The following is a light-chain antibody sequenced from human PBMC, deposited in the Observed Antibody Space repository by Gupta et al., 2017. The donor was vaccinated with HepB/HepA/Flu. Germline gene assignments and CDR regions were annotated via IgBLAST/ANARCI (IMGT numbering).Light chain of an antibody. V-gene: IGKV2-30*01. CDR2: KVS. Sequence: DVVMPQSPLSPPVTLGQPASISCRSSQSLVYSDGNTYLNWFQQRPGQSPRRLIYKVSNRDSGVPDRFSGRGAGTDFTLKISRMEADDVGVYYCMQGTHWPPSFGQGTKLEIK. J-gene: IGKJ2*03. CDR1: QSLVYSDGNTY. CDR3: MQGTHWPPS.